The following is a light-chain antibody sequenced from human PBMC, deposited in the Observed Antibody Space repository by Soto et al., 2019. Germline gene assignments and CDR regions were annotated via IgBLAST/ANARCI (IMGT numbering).Light chain of an antibody. CDR1: QSAGNF. CDR2: CIS. Sequence: EIVITQSPATLSVSPGETASLSCRASQSAGNFLAWYQQKPGQAPRLLIYCISTRATGIPARFSGSGSGTEFTLTINSQQSEDSAVYYCQQHNQWPITFGQGTRLEIK. V-gene: IGKV3D-15*01. J-gene: IGKJ5*01. CDR3: QQHNQWPIT.